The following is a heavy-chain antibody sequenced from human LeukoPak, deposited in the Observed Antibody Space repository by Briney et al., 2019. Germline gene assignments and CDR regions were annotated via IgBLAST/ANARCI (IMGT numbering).Heavy chain of an antibody. CDR3: AGDDY. D-gene: IGHD2-21*01. J-gene: IGHJ4*02. CDR1: GFTFDDYA. CDR2: ISWNSGSI. Sequence: GGSLRLSCAASGFTFDDYAMHWVRQAPGKGLEWVSGISWNSGSIGYADSVKGRFTISRDNAKNSLYLQMNSLRAEDTALYYCAGDDYWGQGTLVTVSS. V-gene: IGHV3-9*01.